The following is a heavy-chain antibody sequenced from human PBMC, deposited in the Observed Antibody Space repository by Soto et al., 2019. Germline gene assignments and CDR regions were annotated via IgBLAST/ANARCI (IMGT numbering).Heavy chain of an antibody. CDR3: ARAPTLVVFDY. CDR1: GFTFSSYW. CDR2: IKQDGSEK. Sequence: EVQLVESGGGLVQPGGSLKLSCAASGFTFSSYWMSWVRQAPGKGLEWVANIKQDGSEKYYVDSVKGRFTISRDNAKNSLYLQMNSLRAEDTAVYYWARAPTLVVFDYWGQGTLVTVSS. V-gene: IGHV3-7*03. D-gene: IGHD6-13*01. J-gene: IGHJ4*02.